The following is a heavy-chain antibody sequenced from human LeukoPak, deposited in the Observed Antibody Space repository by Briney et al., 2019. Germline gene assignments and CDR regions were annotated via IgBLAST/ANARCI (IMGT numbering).Heavy chain of an antibody. CDR2: IYHTGST. CDR3: ASRKLGNDY. J-gene: IGHJ4*02. V-gene: IGHV4-61*08. D-gene: IGHD7-27*01. Sequence: PSETLSLTCAVSGGSISSGGYSWSWIRQSPGKGLEWIGYIYHTGSTSYSPSLKSRVTIPADTSQNQFSLKLSSVTAADTAVYYCASRKLGNDYWGQGTLVTVSS. CDR1: GGSISSGGYS.